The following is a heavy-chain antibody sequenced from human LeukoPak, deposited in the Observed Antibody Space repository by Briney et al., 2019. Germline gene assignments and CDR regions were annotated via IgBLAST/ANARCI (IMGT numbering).Heavy chain of an antibody. J-gene: IGHJ4*02. Sequence: RGGSLRLSCAASGFTFSSYSMNWVRQAPGKGLEWVSSISSSSSYIYYADSVKGRFTISRENAKNSLKLQMTSRRAEDTAGYYCAGWGSTGGGGYCDYLTYFDYWGQGTLVTVSS. CDR2: ISSSSSYI. CDR3: AGWGSTGGGGYCDYLTYFDY. CDR1: GFTFSSYS. V-gene: IGHV3-21*01. D-gene: IGHD4-17*01.